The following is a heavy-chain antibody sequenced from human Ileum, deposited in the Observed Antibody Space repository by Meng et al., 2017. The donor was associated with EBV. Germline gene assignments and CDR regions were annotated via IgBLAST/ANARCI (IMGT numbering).Heavy chain of an antibody. CDR3: ARDYSSSWYSGGFFKY. V-gene: IGHV4-39*07. CDR1: GASISSTPYY. Sequence: LQDSGSGLVKPSVTLSRTCTVSGASISSTPYYWGWIRQPPGKGLEWIGNILNSGSTSYSPSLKSRVTISVDTSKNQFSLKLSSVTAADTAVYYCARDYSSSWYSGGFFKYWGQGILVTVSS. J-gene: IGHJ1*01. CDR2: ILNSGST. D-gene: IGHD6-13*01.